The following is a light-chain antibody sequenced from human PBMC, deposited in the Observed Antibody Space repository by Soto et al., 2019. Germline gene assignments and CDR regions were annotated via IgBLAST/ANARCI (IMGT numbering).Light chain of an antibody. CDR3: QQYKNGWA. CDR2: GAS. V-gene: IGKV3-15*01. Sequence: EIVMTQSPATLSVSPGERATLSCRASQSVGSNLAWYQQKPGQAPRLLIYGASTRATGIPARFIGGGSGTEFTLTISSLQSEVFAVYYCQQYKNGWAFGQGTKVEI. CDR1: QSVGSN. J-gene: IGKJ1*01.